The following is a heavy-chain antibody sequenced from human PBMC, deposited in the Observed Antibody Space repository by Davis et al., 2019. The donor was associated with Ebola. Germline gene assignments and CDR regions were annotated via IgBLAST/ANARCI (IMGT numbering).Heavy chain of an antibody. Sequence: GESLKISCAASGLTFSSYAMSWVRQAPGKGLEWVSAISGSGGSTYYADSVKGRFTISRDNSKNTLYLQMNSLRAEDTAVYYCAKDRGMTTVTTRHYFDYWGQGTLVTVSS. V-gene: IGHV3-23*01. J-gene: IGHJ4*02. CDR2: ISGSGGST. CDR1: GLTFSSYA. D-gene: IGHD4-11*01. CDR3: AKDRGMTTVTTRHYFDY.